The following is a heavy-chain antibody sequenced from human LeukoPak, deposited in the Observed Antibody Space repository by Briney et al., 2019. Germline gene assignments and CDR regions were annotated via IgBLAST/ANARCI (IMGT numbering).Heavy chain of an antibody. J-gene: IGHJ6*03. D-gene: IGHD5-18*01. Sequence: PSETLSLTCAVYGGSFSDYSWTWIRQAPGEGLEWIGEINHNGGTNHNPSLVSRVIMSVDTSKNQFSLKVSSVTAADTAVYYCARVGYRFSINDWSRTGLGAYPSKYYYYMDVWCKGTTVTVSS. CDR3: ARVGYRFSINDWSRTGLGAYPSKYYYYMDV. CDR2: INHNGGT. V-gene: IGHV4-34*01. CDR1: GGSFSDYS.